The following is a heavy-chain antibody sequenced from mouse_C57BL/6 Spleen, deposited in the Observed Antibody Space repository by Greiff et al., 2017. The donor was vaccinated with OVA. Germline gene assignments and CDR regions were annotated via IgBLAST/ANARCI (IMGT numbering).Heavy chain of an antibody. CDR2: INPYNGGT. CDR1: GYTFTDYY. Sequence: VQLKESGPVLVKPGASVKMSCKASGYTFTDYYMNWVKQSHGKSLEWIGVINPYNGGTSYNQKFKGKATLTVDKSSSTAYMELNSLTSEDSAVYYCARSDDYDWDWFAYWGQGTLVTVSA. CDR3: ARSDDYDWDWFAY. V-gene: IGHV1-19*01. J-gene: IGHJ3*01. D-gene: IGHD2-4*01.